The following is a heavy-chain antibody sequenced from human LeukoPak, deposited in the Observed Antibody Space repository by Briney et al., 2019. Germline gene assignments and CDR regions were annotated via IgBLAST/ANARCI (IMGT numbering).Heavy chain of an antibody. CDR2: INRDGTQK. D-gene: IGHD1-26*01. J-gene: IGHJ2*01. Sequence: GGSLRLSCAASGFTLSNFWMNWVRQAPGKGLEWVAIINRDGTQKHYVDSVKGRFTISRDNAKNSLYLQMNSLRTEDTAAYYCAKGNWGERLDWYFDLWGRGTLVTVSS. CDR3: AKGNWGERLDWYFDL. V-gene: IGHV3-7*05. CDR1: GFTLSNFW.